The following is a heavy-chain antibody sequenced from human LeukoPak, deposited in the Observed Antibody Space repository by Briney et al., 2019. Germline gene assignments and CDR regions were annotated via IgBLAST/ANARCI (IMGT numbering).Heavy chain of an antibody. D-gene: IGHD6-13*01. CDR1: GGSISSYY. CDR3: ARGYSSSWYGRVRGYFDY. Sequence: SETLSLTCTVSGGSISSYYWSWIRQPPGKGLEWIGEINHSGSTNYNPSLKSRVTISVDTSKNQFSLKLSSVTAADTAVYYCARGYSSSWYGRVRGYFDYWGQGTLVTVSS. J-gene: IGHJ4*02. CDR2: INHSGST. V-gene: IGHV4-34*01.